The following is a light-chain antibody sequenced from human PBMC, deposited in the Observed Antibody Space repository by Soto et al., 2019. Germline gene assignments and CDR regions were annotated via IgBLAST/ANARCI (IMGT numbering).Light chain of an antibody. CDR3: QQYNSYSAT. J-gene: IGKJ5*01. CDR1: QSISSW. CDR2: DAS. Sequence: DIQMTQSPSTLSASVGDRVTITCRASQSISSWLAWYQQKPGQAPKLLIYDASSLESGVPSRFSGSGSGTEFTLTIRSLQPDDFATYYCQQYNSYSATFGQGTRLEIK. V-gene: IGKV1-5*01.